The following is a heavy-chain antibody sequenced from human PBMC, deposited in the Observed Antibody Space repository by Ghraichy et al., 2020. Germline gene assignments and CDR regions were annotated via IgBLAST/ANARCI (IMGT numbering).Heavy chain of an antibody. V-gene: IGHV1-2*06. D-gene: IGHD6-19*01. CDR2: INPNSGGT. CDR1: GYTFTGYY. Sequence: ASVKVSCKASGYTFTGYYMHWVRQAPGQGLEWMGRINPNSGGTNYAQKFQGRVTMTRDTSISTAYMELSRLRSDDTAVYYCARAPRVAGYLETYWGQGTLVTVSS. J-gene: IGHJ4*02. CDR3: ARAPRVAGYLETY.